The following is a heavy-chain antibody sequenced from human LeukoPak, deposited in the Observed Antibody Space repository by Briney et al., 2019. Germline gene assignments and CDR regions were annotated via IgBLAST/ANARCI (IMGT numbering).Heavy chain of an antibody. CDR3: ARDRPPVGAIDY. J-gene: IGHJ4*02. V-gene: IGHV3-48*02. CDR1: GFTFSDHP. D-gene: IGHD1-26*01. CDR2: ISGGSDSI. Sequence: GGSLRLSCAASGFTFSDHPVNWVRQAPGEGLEWVSYISGGSDSIYYADSVKGRFTTSRDNANNSLYLHMSSLRDEDTAVYFCARDRPPVGAIDYWGQGTLVTVSS.